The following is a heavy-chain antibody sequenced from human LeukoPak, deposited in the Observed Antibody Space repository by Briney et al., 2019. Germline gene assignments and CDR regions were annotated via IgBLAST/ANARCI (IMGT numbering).Heavy chain of an antibody. D-gene: IGHD3-22*01. CDR1: GFTFNYYA. CDR3: AKRRYYYDSSGYYGPFDY. Sequence: PGGSLRLSCAASGFTFNYYAMSWVRQAPGKGLEWVSAISGSGGSTYYADSVKGRFTISRDNSKNTLYLQMNSLRAEDTAVYYCAKRRYYYDSSGYYGPFDYWGQGTLVTVSS. J-gene: IGHJ4*02. CDR2: ISGSGGST. V-gene: IGHV3-23*01.